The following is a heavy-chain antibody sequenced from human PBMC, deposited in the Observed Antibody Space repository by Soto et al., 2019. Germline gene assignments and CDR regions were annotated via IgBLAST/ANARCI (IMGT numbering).Heavy chain of an antibody. CDR3: ASGPWGIAARIYYYYGMDV. Sequence: QVQLVQSGAEVKKPGSSVKVSCKASGGTFSSYAISWVRQAPGQGLEWMGGIIPIFGTANYAQKFQGRVTITADESTSTAYMELSSLRSEDTAVYYCASGPWGIAARIYYYYGMDVWSQGTTVTVSS. J-gene: IGHJ6*02. CDR1: GGTFSSYA. V-gene: IGHV1-69*01. CDR2: IIPIFGTA. D-gene: IGHD6-6*01.